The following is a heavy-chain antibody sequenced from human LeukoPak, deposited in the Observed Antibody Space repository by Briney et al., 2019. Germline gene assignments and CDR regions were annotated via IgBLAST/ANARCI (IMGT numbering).Heavy chain of an antibody. D-gene: IGHD2-2*02. CDR1: GYSISSGYY. Sequence: SETLSLTCTVSGYSISSGYYWGWIRQSPGKGLEWIGSVYHGGSTYYNPSLRSRVTISVDTSKNQFSLKLSSVTAADTAVYYCARDRLHCSSTSCYTNFDYWGQGTLVTVSS. V-gene: IGHV4-38-2*02. CDR2: VYHGGST. J-gene: IGHJ4*02. CDR3: ARDRLHCSSTSCYTNFDY.